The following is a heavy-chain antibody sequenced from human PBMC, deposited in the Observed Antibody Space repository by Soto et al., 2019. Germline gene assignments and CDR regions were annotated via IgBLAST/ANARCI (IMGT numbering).Heavy chain of an antibody. Sequence: GGSLRLSCAASGFRFSDYGMHWVRQAPGKGLEWVAVISYDGSNKYHADSVKGRFTISRDNSKNTLYLQMNSLRAEDTAVYYCAKGSITMIVVVNNDAFDIWGQGTMVTVSS. CDR3: AKGSITMIVVVNNDAFDI. D-gene: IGHD3-22*01. V-gene: IGHV3-30*18. CDR1: GFRFSDYG. CDR2: ISYDGSNK. J-gene: IGHJ3*02.